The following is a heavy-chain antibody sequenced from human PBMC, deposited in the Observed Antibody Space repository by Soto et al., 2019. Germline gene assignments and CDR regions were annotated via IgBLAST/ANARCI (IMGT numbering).Heavy chain of an antibody. J-gene: IGHJ5*02. CDR3: ARGEISSGWYEGYWFDP. CDR2: IIPIFGTA. V-gene: IGHV1-69*06. Sequence: QVQLVQSGAEAKKPGSSVKVSCKASGGTFSSYAISWVRQAPGQGLEWMGGIIPIFGTANYAQKFQGRVTITADKSTSTAYMELSSLRSEDTAVYYCARGEISSGWYEGYWFDPWGQGTLVTVSS. D-gene: IGHD6-19*01. CDR1: GGTFSSYA.